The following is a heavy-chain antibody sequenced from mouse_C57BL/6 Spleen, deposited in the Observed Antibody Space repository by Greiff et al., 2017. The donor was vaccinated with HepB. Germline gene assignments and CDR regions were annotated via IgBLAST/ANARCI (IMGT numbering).Heavy chain of an antibody. Sequence: EVKLQESGGGLVQPGGSLSLSCAASGFTFTDYYMSWVRQPPGKALEWLGFIRNKANGYTTEYSASVKGRFTISRDNSQSILYLQMNALRAEDSATSYCARYIPGALFAYWGQGTLVTVSA. CDR1: GFTFTDYY. CDR3: ARYIPGALFAY. CDR2: IRNKANGYTT. V-gene: IGHV7-3*01. J-gene: IGHJ3*01.